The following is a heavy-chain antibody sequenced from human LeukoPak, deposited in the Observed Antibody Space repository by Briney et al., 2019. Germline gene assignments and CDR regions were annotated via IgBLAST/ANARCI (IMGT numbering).Heavy chain of an antibody. CDR1: GYTFTSYG. CDR3: ARDPTLRAFVVVTAMPGY. CDR2: ISAYNGNT. D-gene: IGHD2-21*02. V-gene: IGHV1-18*01. J-gene: IGHJ4*02. Sequence: ASVKVSCKASGYTFTSYGISWVRQAPGQGLEWMGWISAYNGNTNYAQKLQGRVTMTTDTSTSTAYMELRSLRSDDTAVYYCARDPTLRAFVVVTAMPGYWGQGTLVTVSS.